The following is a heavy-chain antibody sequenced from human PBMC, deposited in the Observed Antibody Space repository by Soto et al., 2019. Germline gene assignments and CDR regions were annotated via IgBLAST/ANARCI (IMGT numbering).Heavy chain of an antibody. CDR1: GFPFSSYA. CDR2: ISGSGGRT. D-gene: IGHD3-16*01. CDR3: AKGGYYSLFDI. Sequence: EMQLLESGGGLVQPGGSLRLSCVASGFPFSSYAMSWVRQTPGKGLEWVSGISGSGGRTYYADSVKGRFTISRDNSNNTLSLPMHNLRVEDTAVYFCAKGGYYSLFDIWGQGTMVTVSA. J-gene: IGHJ3*02. V-gene: IGHV3-23*01.